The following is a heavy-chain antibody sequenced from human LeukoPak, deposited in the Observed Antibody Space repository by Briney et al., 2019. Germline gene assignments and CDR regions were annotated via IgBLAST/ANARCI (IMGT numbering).Heavy chain of an antibody. Sequence: GGSLRLSCAASGFTFSSYAMSWVRQAPGKGLEWVSAISGSRGSTYYADSVKGRFTISRDNFKNTLYLQMNSLRAEDTAVYYCAKGRDFWSGSHYWGQGTLVTVSS. J-gene: IGHJ4*02. CDR2: ISGSRGST. V-gene: IGHV3-23*01. CDR3: AKGRDFWSGSHY. CDR1: GFTFSSYA. D-gene: IGHD3-3*01.